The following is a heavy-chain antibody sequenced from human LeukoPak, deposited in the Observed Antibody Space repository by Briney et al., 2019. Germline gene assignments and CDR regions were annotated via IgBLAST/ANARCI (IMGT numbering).Heavy chain of an antibody. J-gene: IGHJ3*02. CDR3: ATPQGDYGDYVYAFDI. CDR1: GYTLTELS. D-gene: IGHD4-17*01. CDR2: LDPEDGET. V-gene: IGHV1-24*01. Sequence: ASVKVSCKVSGYTLTELSMHWVRQAPGKGLEWMGGLDPEDGETIYAQKFQGRVTMTEDTSTDTAYMELSSLRSEDTAVYYCATPQGDYGDYVYAFDIWGQGTMVTVSS.